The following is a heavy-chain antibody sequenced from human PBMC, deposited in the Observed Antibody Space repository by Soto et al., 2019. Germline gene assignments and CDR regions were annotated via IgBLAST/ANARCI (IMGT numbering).Heavy chain of an antibody. V-gene: IGHV3-72*01. Sequence: EVQLVESGGGLVQPGGSLRLSCAASGLIFSDYHMDWVRQAPGKGLEWVGRIRRKANSYTTEYAASVKGRFTILRDDLKNSLFLQMNRLKSEETALYYFAMLGGWSGGRSGMGLGGQGTPVTCSS. CDR1: GLIFSDYH. J-gene: IGHJ6*01. CDR3: AMLGGWSGGRSGMGL. D-gene: IGHD3-10*02. CDR2: IRRKANSYTT.